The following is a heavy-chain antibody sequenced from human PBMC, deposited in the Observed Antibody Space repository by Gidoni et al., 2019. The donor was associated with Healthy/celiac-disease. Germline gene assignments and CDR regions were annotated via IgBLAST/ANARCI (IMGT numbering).Heavy chain of an antibody. CDR2: ISGSGGST. CDR3: AKASDFWSGYFDY. CDR1: GFTFSNYA. V-gene: IGHV3-23*01. Sequence: EVQLLESGGGLVQPGGSLRLSWVDSGFTFSNYAMNWVRQAPGKGLEWVSTISGSGGSTYYADSVKGRFSISRDISKNTLYLQMNSLRAEDTAVYYCAKASDFWSGYFDYWGQGTLVIVSS. J-gene: IGHJ4*02. D-gene: IGHD3-3*01.